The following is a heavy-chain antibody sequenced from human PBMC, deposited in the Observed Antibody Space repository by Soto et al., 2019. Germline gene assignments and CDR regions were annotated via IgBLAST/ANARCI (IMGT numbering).Heavy chain of an antibody. CDR1: GYTFTSYG. CDR3: ARDIDIVVVPVAISNWFDP. Sequence: QVQLVQSGAEVKKPGASVKVSCKASGYTFTSYGISWVRQAPVQGLEWMGWISAYNGNTNNAQKLQGRVTMTTDTSTSTAYMELRSLGSDDTAVYYCARDIDIVVVPVAISNWFDPRGQGPLVTVSS. J-gene: IGHJ5*02. D-gene: IGHD2-2*02. CDR2: ISAYNGNT. V-gene: IGHV1-18*01.